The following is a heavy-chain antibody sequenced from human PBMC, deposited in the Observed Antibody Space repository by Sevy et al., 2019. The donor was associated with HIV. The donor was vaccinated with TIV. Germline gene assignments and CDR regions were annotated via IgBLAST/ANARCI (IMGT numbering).Heavy chain of an antibody. CDR2: LSFGCGKI. J-gene: IGHJ4*02. CDR1: GFAFYEYS. D-gene: IGHD2-15*01. Sequence: GGSLRLSCAASGFAFYEYSMSWIRQAPGKGLEWVATLSFGCGKINYADSVKGRFTISRDNSKNSFYLQMDNLRVEDTALYYCAREGCSSSHDSWGQGTRVTVSS. CDR3: AREGCSSSHDS. V-gene: IGHV3-23*01.